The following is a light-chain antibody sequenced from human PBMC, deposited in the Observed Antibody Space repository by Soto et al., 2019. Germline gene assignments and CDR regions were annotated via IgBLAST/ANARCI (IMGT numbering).Light chain of an antibody. J-gene: IGLJ2*01. CDR2: DVS. V-gene: IGLV2-14*03. CDR3: GSYTSSSTRG. CDR1: SSDVAGYNY. Sequence: QSALTQPASVSGSPGQSITISCTGTSSDVAGYNYVSWYQQHPGKAPKLMIYDVSNRPSGVSSRFSGSKSGNTSSLTISGLQAEDEADYYCGSYTSSSTRGFGGGTKLTV.